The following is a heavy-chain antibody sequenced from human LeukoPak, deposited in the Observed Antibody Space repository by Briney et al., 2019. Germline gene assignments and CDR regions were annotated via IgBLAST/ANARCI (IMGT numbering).Heavy chain of an antibody. Sequence: PGGSLRLSCAASGFTFSGYGTHWVRQAPGKGLEWVAVIWYDGSNKYYADSVEGRFTISRDNSKNTLYLQMNSLRAEDTAVYYCARDLRKAYYYDSSGLGFYYYYYGMDVWGQGTTVTVSS. CDR2: IWYDGSNK. CDR3: ARDLRKAYYYDSSGLGFYYYYYGMDV. CDR1: GFTFSGYG. V-gene: IGHV3-33*01. J-gene: IGHJ6*02. D-gene: IGHD3-22*01.